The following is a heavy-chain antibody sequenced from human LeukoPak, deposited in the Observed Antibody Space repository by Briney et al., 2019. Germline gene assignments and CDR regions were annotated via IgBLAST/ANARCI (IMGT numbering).Heavy chain of an antibody. J-gene: IGHJ3*02. Sequence: RGSLRLSCAASGFTFSSYCMSWVRQAPGKGLEWVANIKQDGSEKYYVDSVKGRFTISRDNAKNSLYLQMISLRAEDTAVYYCARVSPKDAFDIWGQGTMVTVSS. CDR3: ARVSPKDAFDI. CDR2: IKQDGSEK. V-gene: IGHV3-7*01. CDR1: GFTFSSYC.